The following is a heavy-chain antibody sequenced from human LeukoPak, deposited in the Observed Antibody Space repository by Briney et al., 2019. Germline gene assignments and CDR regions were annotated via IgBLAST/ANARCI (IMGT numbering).Heavy chain of an antibody. CDR3: AIQHINAG. Sequence: GGSLRLSCAASGFTFSGYSMNWVRQAPGKGLEWVSSISNSSSPIYYADSVKGRFTITRDNAKSSLYLQMNSPRAEDSAVYHGAIQHINAGWGERTPVTASS. V-gene: IGHV3-21*01. D-gene: IGHD2-21*01. CDR1: GFTFSGYS. CDR2: ISNSSSPI. J-gene: IGHJ4*02.